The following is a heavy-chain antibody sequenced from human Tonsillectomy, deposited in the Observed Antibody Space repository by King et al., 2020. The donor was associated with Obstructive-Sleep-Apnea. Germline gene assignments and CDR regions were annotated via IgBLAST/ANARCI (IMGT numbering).Heavy chain of an antibody. CDR1: GFNFSGSA. D-gene: IGHD3-3*01. CDR3: TRFRSGFLLDY. Sequence: VQLVESGGGLVQPGGSLTLSCAASGFNFSGSAMHWVRQASGKGLEWVGRVRSKPNNYATAYAASGNGRFTISRDDSENMAYLRMNSLKTEDTAVYYCTRFRSGFLLDYWGQGILVTVSS. V-gene: IGHV3-73*01. J-gene: IGHJ4*02. CDR2: VRSKPNNYAT.